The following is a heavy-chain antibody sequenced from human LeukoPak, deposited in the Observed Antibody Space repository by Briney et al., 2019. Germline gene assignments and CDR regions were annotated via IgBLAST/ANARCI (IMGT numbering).Heavy chain of an antibody. J-gene: IGHJ6*03. CDR1: GGSISSDY. CDR3: ARRVIDHYYYYMDV. V-gene: IGHV4-59*01. D-gene: IGHD2-21*01. Sequence: PSETLSLTCTVSGGSISSDYWSWIRQPPGKGLEWIGYIYYSGSTNYNPSLKSRVTISVDTSKNQFSLKLSSVTAADTAVYYCARRVIDHYYYYMDVWGKGTTVTISS. CDR2: IYYSGST.